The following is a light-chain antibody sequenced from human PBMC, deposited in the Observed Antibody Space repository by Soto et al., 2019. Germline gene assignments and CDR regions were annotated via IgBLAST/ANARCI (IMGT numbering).Light chain of an antibody. V-gene: IGLV4-69*01. CDR1: SGHSSYA. Sequence: QPVLTQSPSASASLGASVKLTCTLNSGHSSYAIAWHQQQPEKGPRYLMKVNSDGSYSKGDGIPDRFSGSTSGAERYLTISSLQSEDEADYYCQTWGTGIHVVFGGGTKLTVL. J-gene: IGLJ2*01. CDR3: QTWGTGIHVV. CDR2: VNSDGSY.